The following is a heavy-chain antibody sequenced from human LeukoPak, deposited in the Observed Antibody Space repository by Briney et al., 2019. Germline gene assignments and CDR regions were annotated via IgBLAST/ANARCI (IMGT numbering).Heavy chain of an antibody. J-gene: IGHJ3*02. CDR1: GGSISSGGYY. Sequence: PSETLSLTCTVSGGSISSGGYYWSWIRQHPGKGLEWIGYIYYSGSTYYNPSLKSRVTISVDTSKNQFSLKLSSVTAADTAVYYCARDRNYYDSSGYRKGDAFDIWGQGTMVTVSS. V-gene: IGHV4-31*03. CDR2: IYYSGST. CDR3: ARDRNYYDSSGYRKGDAFDI. D-gene: IGHD3-22*01.